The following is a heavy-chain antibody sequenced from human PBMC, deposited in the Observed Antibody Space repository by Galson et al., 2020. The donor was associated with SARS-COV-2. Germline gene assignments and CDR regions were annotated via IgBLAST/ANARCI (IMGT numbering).Heavy chain of an antibody. CDR3: ARETIGYDILTGSAFDI. V-gene: IGHV3-33*01. J-gene: IGHJ3*02. D-gene: IGHD3-9*01. CDR2: IWYDGSNK. CDR1: GFTFSSYG. Sequence: GGSLRLSCAASGFTFSSYGMHWVRQAPGKGLEWVAVIWYDGSNKYYADSVKGRFTISRDNSKNTLYLQMNSLRAEDTAVYYCARETIGYDILTGSAFDIWGQGTMVTVS.